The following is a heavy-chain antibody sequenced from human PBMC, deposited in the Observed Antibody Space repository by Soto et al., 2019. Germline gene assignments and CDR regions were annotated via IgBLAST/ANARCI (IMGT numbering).Heavy chain of an antibody. V-gene: IGHV3-33*01. J-gene: IGHJ4*02. CDR3: ATAPVRGDPPYYFDY. CDR2: IWYDGSNK. Sequence: GGSLRLSCAASGFTFSSYGMHWVRQAPGKGLEWVAVIWYDGSNKYYADSVKGRFTISRDNSKNTLYLQMNSLRAEDTAVYYCATAPVRGDPPYYFDYWGQGTLVTVSS. D-gene: IGHD3-10*01. CDR1: GFTFSSYG.